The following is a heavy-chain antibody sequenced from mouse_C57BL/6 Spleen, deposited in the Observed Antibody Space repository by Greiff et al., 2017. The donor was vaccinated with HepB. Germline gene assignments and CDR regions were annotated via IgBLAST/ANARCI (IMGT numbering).Heavy chain of an antibody. D-gene: IGHD1-1*01. Sequence: DVKLVESGGDLVKPGGSLKLSCAASGFTFSSYGMSWVRQTPDKRLEWVATISSGGSYTYYPDSVKGRFTISRDNAKNTLYLQMSSLKSEDTAMYYCARQGLLRYDYWGQGTTLTVSS. CDR1: GFTFSSYG. V-gene: IGHV5-6*02. CDR2: ISSGGSYT. J-gene: IGHJ2*01. CDR3: ARQGLLRYDY.